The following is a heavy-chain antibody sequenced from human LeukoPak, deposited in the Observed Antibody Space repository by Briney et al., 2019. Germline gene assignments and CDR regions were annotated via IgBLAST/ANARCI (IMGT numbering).Heavy chain of an antibody. CDR3: AKDPWIDSYGPLNWFDP. CDR1: GFTFGTYA. V-gene: IGHV3-23*01. CDR2: ISGSGGST. Sequence: GGSLRLSCAASGFTFGTYAMTWVRQAPGKGLEWVSAISGSGGSTYYADSVKGRFTISRDNSKNTLYLQMNSLRAEDTAVYYCAKDPWIDSYGPLNWFDPWGQGTLVTVSS. J-gene: IGHJ5*02. D-gene: IGHD5-18*01.